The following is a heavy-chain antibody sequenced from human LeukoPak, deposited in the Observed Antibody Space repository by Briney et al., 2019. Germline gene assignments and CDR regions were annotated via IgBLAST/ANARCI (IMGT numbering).Heavy chain of an antibody. D-gene: IGHD5-18*01. CDR2: ISSSGSTI. V-gene: IGHV3-48*03. J-gene: IGHJ1*01. CDR1: GFTFSSYE. Sequence: PGGSLRLSCAASGFTFSSYEMNWVRQAPGKGLEWVSYISSSGSTIYYADSVKGRFTISRDNAKNSLYLQMNSLGAEDTAVYYCARAGYSMDTEYFQHWGQGTLVTVSS. CDR3: ARAGYSMDTEYFQH.